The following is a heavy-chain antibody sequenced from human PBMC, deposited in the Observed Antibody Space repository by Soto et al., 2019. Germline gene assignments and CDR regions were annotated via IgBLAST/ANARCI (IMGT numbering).Heavy chain of an antibody. D-gene: IGHD3-3*01. CDR2: IVPMFGTS. CDR1: GGTSTRYA. V-gene: IGHV1-69*06. CDR3: NSGSEYDFWSGYL. J-gene: IGHJ4*02. Sequence: QERLVQAGAEVRKPGSSVKVSCKVTGGTSTRYAINWVRQAPGQGLEWMGGIVPMFGTSKYAQKFQGRGTITADTSTKICYMGERSPRSGDTAVYCCNSGSEYDFWSGYLWGQVALVSVSS.